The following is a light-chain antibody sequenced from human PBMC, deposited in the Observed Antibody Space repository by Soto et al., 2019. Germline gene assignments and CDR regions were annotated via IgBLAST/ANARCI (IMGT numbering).Light chain of an antibody. Sequence: IQMTQSPSTLSASVGDTVTITCRASQSISVSLAWYQQKTGNAPNLLIYDASTLQGGVPSRLGGSGSGTEFTLTVTSLQHEDLATYFYQQYDKYSTFGHGTKVDVK. J-gene: IGKJ1*01. CDR1: QSISVS. V-gene: IGKV1-5*01. CDR3: QQYDKYST. CDR2: DAS.